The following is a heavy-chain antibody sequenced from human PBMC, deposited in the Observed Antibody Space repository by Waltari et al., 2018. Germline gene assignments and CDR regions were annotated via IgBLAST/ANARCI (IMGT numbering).Heavy chain of an antibody. CDR2: IKSKPYGGTT. Sequence: EVQLVESGGGLVQPGRSLRLSCPASGFTFGDYAMGWVRQAPGKGLEWVAFIKSKPYGGTTEYAASVKGKFTISRDDSKSIAYLQMNSLKTEDTAVYYCTRDRVLLWFGESPPDYWGQGTLVTVSS. CDR3: TRDRVLLWFGESPPDY. J-gene: IGHJ4*02. D-gene: IGHD3-10*01. CDR1: GFTFGDYA. V-gene: IGHV3-49*04.